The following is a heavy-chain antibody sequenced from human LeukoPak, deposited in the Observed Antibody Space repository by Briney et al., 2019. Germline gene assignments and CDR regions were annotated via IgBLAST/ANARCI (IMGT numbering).Heavy chain of an antibody. CDR1: GGSISSYY. V-gene: IGHV4-4*07. Sequence: SETLSLTCTVSGGSISSYYWSWIRQPAGKGLEWIGRIYTSGSTNYNPSLKSRVTMSVDTSKNQFSLKLNSVTAADTAVYYCAGEGNYYDSSGYSFDYWGQGALVTVSS. CDR3: AGEGNYYDSSGYSFDY. J-gene: IGHJ4*02. CDR2: IYTSGST. D-gene: IGHD3-22*01.